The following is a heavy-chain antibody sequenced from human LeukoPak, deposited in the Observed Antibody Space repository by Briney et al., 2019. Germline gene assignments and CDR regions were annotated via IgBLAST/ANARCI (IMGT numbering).Heavy chain of an antibody. J-gene: IGHJ4*02. Sequence: PGGSLRLSCAASGFTFSSYGMHWVRQAPGKGLEWVAFIRYDGSNKYYADSVKGRFTISRDNSKNTLYLQMNSLRAEDTAVYYCARDEVSPYYYSSGSYYENWGQGTLVTVSS. CDR3: ARDEVSPYYYSSGSYYEN. CDR2: IRYDGSNK. V-gene: IGHV3-30*02. CDR1: GFTFSSYG. D-gene: IGHD3-10*01.